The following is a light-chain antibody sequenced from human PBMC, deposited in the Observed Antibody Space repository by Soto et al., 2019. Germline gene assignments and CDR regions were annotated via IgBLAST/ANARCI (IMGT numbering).Light chain of an antibody. CDR1: QSVSSY. V-gene: IGKV3-11*01. Sequence: EIVLTQSPATLSLSPGERATLSCRASQSVSSYLAWYQQKPGQAPRLLIYDASNRATGIPARFSGSGSGTDFTLTISSLEPEDFAVYYGQQRVYTFGQGTKLEIK. J-gene: IGKJ2*01. CDR2: DAS. CDR3: QQRVYT.